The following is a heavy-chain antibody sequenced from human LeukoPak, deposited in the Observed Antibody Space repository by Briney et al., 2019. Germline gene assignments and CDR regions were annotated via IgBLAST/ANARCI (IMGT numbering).Heavy chain of an antibody. Sequence: PSETLSLTCTVSGGSISSYYWSWIRQPPGKGLEWIGYIYSSGTTNYNPSLKSRVTISLDTSNNQFSLRLSSVTAADTAVYFCAGHIYSGCYFDYWGQGTLVTVSS. CDR2: IYSSGTT. V-gene: IGHV4-59*08. CDR3: AGHIYSGCYFDY. J-gene: IGHJ4*02. CDR1: GGSISSYY. D-gene: IGHD4-23*01.